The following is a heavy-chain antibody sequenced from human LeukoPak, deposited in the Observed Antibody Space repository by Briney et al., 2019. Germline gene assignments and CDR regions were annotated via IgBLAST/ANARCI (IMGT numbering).Heavy chain of an antibody. D-gene: IGHD3-22*01. V-gene: IGHV3-7*03. CDR3: AKGEPYYYDSSDKHLDH. J-gene: IGHJ5*02. CDR1: GFTFSSYW. CDR2: IKQDGSEK. Sequence: GGSLRLSCAASGFTFSSYWMTWVRQAPGKGLEWVANIKQDGSEKYYVDSMKGRFTISRDNAKNSLYLQMNSLRAEDMALYYCAKGEPYYYDSSDKHLDHWGQGTLVTVSS.